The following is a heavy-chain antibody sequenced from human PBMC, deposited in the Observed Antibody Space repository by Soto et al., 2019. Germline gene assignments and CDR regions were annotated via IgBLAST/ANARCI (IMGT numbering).Heavy chain of an antibody. Sequence: QLQLQESGPGLVKPSETLSLTCTVSGGSISSTNYYWGWIRHPPGKGLEWIGSIYYRGNTYYNPSLKSRVTVSVDTSKNQFSLKMSSVTATDTAVYCCARAVGLLIDYWGQGTLVTVSS. D-gene: IGHD2-15*01. CDR3: ARAVGLLIDY. J-gene: IGHJ4*02. V-gene: IGHV4-39*01. CDR2: IYYRGNT. CDR1: GGSISSTNYY.